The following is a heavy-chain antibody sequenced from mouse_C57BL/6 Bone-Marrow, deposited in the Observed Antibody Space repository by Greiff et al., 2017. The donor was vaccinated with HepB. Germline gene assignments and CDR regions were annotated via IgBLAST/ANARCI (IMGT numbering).Heavy chain of an antibody. CDR2: IDPEDGET. CDR3: ARCQPHCYGSHYYAVDY. Sequence: VQLQQSGAELVKPGASVKLSCTASGFNIKDYYMHWVKQRPEQGLEWIGRIDPEDGETKYAPKFQGKGTITADTSSTTAYLQLSSLTSEDTAVYYCARCQPHCYGSHYYAVDYWGQGTSGTVSS. V-gene: IGHV14-2*01. J-gene: IGHJ4*01. CDR1: GFNIKDYY. D-gene: IGHD1-1*01.